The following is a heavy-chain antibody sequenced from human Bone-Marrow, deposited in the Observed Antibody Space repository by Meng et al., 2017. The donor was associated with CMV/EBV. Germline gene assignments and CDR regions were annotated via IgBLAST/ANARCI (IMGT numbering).Heavy chain of an antibody. CDR3: AHEARHNAHALDV. CDR1: GNIFNDYY. Sequence: ASVKVSCKISGNIFNDYYMHWVQQAPGKGLEWMGLVDPEGGETIYAEKFQGRLTITADMSTETAYMELSSVRSEDTAVYYCAHEARHNAHALDVWGQGTTVTVSS. CDR2: VDPEGGET. J-gene: IGHJ6*02. V-gene: IGHV1-69-2*01. D-gene: IGHD2-2*01.